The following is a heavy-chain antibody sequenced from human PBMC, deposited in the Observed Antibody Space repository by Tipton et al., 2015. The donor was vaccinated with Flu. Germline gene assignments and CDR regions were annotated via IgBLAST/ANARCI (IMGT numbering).Heavy chain of an antibody. D-gene: IGHD4/OR15-4a*01. CDR2: LHYSGST. Sequence: TLSLTCTVSGDSISSNNCFWGWIRQPPGKGLEWIGYLHYSGSTNYNPSLKSRVTIAEGTSMNQFSLRLTSVTAADTAVYYCARAVYGAFDAFDIWGRGTMVTVSS. CDR3: ARAVYGAFDAFDI. CDR1: GDSISSNNCF. J-gene: IGHJ3*02. V-gene: IGHV4-61*05.